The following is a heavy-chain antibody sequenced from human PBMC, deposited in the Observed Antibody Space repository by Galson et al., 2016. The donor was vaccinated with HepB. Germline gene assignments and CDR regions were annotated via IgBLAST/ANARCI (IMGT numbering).Heavy chain of an antibody. CDR1: GYTFTNRW. Sequence: QSGAEVKKPGESLKISCKAFGYTFTNRWIGWVRQVPGKGLEWMGIIYPGGSDTTYSSSFQGQVTISVDKSINTAYLQWSSLKASDTAMYYCAIMGSRGWYQYYYGMDTWGQGTTVTVSS. CDR3: AIMGSRGWYQYYYGMDT. D-gene: IGHD6-19*01. V-gene: IGHV5-51*01. CDR2: IYPGGSDT. J-gene: IGHJ6*02.